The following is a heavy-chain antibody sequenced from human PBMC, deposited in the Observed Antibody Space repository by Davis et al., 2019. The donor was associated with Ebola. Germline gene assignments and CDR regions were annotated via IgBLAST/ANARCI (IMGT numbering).Heavy chain of an antibody. V-gene: IGHV1-46*01. Sequence: ASVKVSCKASGYTFTSYYMHWVRQAPGQGLEWMGIINPSGGSTSYAQKFQGRVTMTRDTSTSTVYMELSSLRSEDTAVYYCARGPFAFDDGDYEGFDPWGQGTLVTVSS. J-gene: IGHJ5*02. D-gene: IGHD4-17*01. CDR3: ARGPFAFDDGDYEGFDP. CDR1: GYTFTSYY. CDR2: INPSGGST.